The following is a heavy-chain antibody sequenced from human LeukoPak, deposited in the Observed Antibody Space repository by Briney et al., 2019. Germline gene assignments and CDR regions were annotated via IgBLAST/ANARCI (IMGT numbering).Heavy chain of an antibody. D-gene: IGHD3-10*02. CDR1: GGTFSSYA. Sequence: EASVKVSCKASGGTFSSYAISWVRQAPGQGLEWMGGIIPIFGTANYAQKFQGRVTITTDESTSTAYMELSSLRSEDTAVYYCVRVVRGTNHWFDPWGQGTLVTVSS. J-gene: IGHJ5*02. V-gene: IGHV1-69*05. CDR3: VRVVRGTNHWFDP. CDR2: IIPIFGTA.